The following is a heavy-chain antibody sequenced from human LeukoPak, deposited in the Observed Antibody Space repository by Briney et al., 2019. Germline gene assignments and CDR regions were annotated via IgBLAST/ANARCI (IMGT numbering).Heavy chain of an antibody. Sequence: ASVKVSCKASGYTFTGYYMHWVRQAPGHGLEWMGWINPNSGGTDYAQKFQGRVTMTRDTSISTAYMELSRLRSDDTAVYYCARDGTVPDAIRGLSYYYYSMDVWGKGTTVTVSS. V-gene: IGHV1-2*02. CDR3: ARDGTVPDAIRGLSYYYYSMDV. CDR1: GYTFTGYY. CDR2: INPNSGGT. D-gene: IGHD2-2*02. J-gene: IGHJ6*03.